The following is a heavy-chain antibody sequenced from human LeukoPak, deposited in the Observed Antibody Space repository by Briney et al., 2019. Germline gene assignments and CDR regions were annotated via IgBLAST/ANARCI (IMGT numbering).Heavy chain of an antibody. V-gene: IGHV3-49*03. CDR1: GFTFGDYA. CDR3: TRDRGAYNLYDY. D-gene: IGHD1-1*01. J-gene: IGHJ4*02. Sequence: GGSLRLSRTASGFTFGDYAMSWIRQAPGKGLEWVGFIRSKAYSETADYAASVKGRFTISRDDSKAIAYLQMNSLKTEDTAVYHCTRDRGAYNLYDYWGQGTLVTVSS. CDR2: IRSKAYSETA.